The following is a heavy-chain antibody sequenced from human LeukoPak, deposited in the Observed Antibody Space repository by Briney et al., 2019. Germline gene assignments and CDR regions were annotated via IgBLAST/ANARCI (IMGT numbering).Heavy chain of an antibody. J-gene: IGHJ4*02. V-gene: IGHV4-59*08. Sequence: SETLSLICTVSGGSVTRYNWSWTRKSPGKGLEWIGYIHNSGRTNYNPSLKSRVTGFVDTSKNQVSLRLSSVTAADTAVYYCARHGTISSESYFDYWGQGALVTVSS. CDR1: GGSVTRYN. CDR3: ARHGTISSESYFDY. CDR2: IHNSGRT. D-gene: IGHD1-14*01.